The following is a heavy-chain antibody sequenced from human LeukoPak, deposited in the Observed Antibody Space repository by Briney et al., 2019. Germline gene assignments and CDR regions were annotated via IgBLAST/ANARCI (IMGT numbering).Heavy chain of an antibody. J-gene: IGHJ4*02. CDR1: GYSFTSYW. Sequence: GESLKISCKGSGYSFTSYWIGWVRQMPGKGLEWMGIIYPGDSDTRYSPSFQGQVTISADKSISTAYLQWSSLKAPDTAMYYCARRSSPRHDFGGNYGYWGQGTLVTVSS. D-gene: IGHD4-23*01. CDR3: ARRSSPRHDFGGNYGY. V-gene: IGHV5-51*01. CDR2: IYPGDSDT.